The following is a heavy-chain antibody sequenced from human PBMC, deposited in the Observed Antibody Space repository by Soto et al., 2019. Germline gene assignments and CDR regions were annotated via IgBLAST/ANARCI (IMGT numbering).Heavy chain of an antibody. CDR3: ARGDSTDWSKGVCSFFYNHDMEA. V-gene: IGHV1-2*04. CDR2: INPKSGGT. J-gene: IGHJ6*02. CDR1: GYSFTDYH. D-gene: IGHD2-8*01. Sequence: SVKVSCKASGYSFTDYHIHWVRQAPGQGLEWLGRINPKSGGTSTAQKFQGWVTMTTDTSISTASMELTRLTSDDTAIYYCARGDSTDWSKGVCSFFYNHDMEAWG.